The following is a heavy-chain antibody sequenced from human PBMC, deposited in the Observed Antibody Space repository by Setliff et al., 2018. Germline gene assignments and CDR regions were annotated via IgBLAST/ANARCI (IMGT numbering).Heavy chain of an antibody. CDR2: IHPSGST. J-gene: IGHJ4*02. V-gene: IGHV4-4*08. Sequence: SETLSLTCTVSGGSISRYYWSWIRQPPGKGLEWIAYIHPSGSTSYSPSLKSRVTISVDTSKNQFSLKLTSVTAADTAVYYCARVDYGSGSYPSDWGQGALVTVSS. CDR1: GGSISRYY. CDR3: ARVDYGSGSYPSD. D-gene: IGHD3-10*01.